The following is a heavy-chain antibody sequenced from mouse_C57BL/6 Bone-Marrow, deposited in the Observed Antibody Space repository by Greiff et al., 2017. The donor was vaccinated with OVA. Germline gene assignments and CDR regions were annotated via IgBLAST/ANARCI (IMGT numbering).Heavy chain of an antibody. Sequence: VKLMESGPELVKPGASVKISCKASGYAFSSSWMNWVKQRPGKGLEWIGRIYPGDGDTNYNGKFKGKATLTADKSSSTAYMQLSSLTSEDSAVYFCARRDGNHLDYWGQGTTLTVSS. D-gene: IGHD2-1*01. CDR1: GYAFSSSW. V-gene: IGHV1-82*01. CDR2: IYPGDGDT. J-gene: IGHJ2*01. CDR3: ARRDGNHLDY.